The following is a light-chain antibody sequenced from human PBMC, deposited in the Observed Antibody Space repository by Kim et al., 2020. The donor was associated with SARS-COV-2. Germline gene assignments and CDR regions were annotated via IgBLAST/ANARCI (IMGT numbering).Light chain of an antibody. J-gene: IGKJ2*03. V-gene: IGKV3-20*01. CDR2: GAS. Sequence: SVSPGERVSLSCRASQTVGNDGLAWYQQKPGQAPRLLIFGASTRATGIPDRFSGSGSGTDFTLTISGLESEDLAVYYCQQYGSSYSFGQGTKLEI. CDR1: QTVGNDG. CDR3: QQYGSSYS.